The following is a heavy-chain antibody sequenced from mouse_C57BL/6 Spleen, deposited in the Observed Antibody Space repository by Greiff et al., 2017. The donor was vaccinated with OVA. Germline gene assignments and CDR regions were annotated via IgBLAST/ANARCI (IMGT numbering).Heavy chain of an antibody. CDR3: ARIPVVAPMDY. V-gene: IGHV8-8*01. J-gene: IGHJ4*01. Sequence: QVTLKVSGPGILQPSQTLSLTCSFSGFSLSTFGMGVGWIRQPSGKGLVWLAHIWWDDDKYYNPVLKSRLTTSKDTSKNQVFLKIANVDAADAATYYCARIPVVAPMDYWGQGTSVTVSS. CDR1: GFSLSTFGMG. D-gene: IGHD1-1*01. CDR2: IWWDDDK.